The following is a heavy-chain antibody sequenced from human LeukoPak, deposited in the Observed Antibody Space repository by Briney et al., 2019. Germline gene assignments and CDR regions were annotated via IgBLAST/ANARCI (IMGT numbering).Heavy chain of an antibody. Sequence: GRSLRLSCAASGFTFSSYAMHWVRQAPGKGLEWVAVISYDGSNKYYADSVKGRFTISRDNSKNTLYLQMNSLRAEDTAVYYCARDKVYNWNYVFDYWGQGTLVTVSS. J-gene: IGHJ4*02. CDR1: GFTFSSYA. D-gene: IGHD1-7*01. V-gene: IGHV3-30-3*01. CDR2: ISYDGSNK. CDR3: ARDKVYNWNYVFDY.